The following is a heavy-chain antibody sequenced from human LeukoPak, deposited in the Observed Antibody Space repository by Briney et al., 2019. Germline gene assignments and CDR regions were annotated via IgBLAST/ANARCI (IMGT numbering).Heavy chain of an antibody. J-gene: IGHJ4*02. CDR1: GGSISSYY. Sequence: SETLSLTCTVSGGSISSYYWSWIRQPPGKGLEWIGYIYYSGSTNYNPSLKSRVTISVDTSKNQFSLKLSSVTAADTAVYYCARAYYDFWSGYCDYWGQGTLVTVSS. D-gene: IGHD3-3*01. CDR3: ARAYYDFWSGYCDY. V-gene: IGHV4-59*01. CDR2: IYYSGST.